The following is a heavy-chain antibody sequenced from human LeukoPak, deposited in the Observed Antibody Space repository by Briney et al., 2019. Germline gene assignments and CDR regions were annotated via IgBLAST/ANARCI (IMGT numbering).Heavy chain of an antibody. V-gene: IGHV4-31*03. J-gene: IGHJ4*02. D-gene: IGHD2-2*01. CDR1: GGSISSGGYS. CDR2: IYYSGST. Sequence: PSETLSLTCTVSGGSISSGGYSWSWIRQHPGKGLEWIGYIYYSGSTYYNPSLKSRVTISVDTSKNQFSLKLSSVTAADTAVYFCARDGRYCSSTSCSDSYWGQGTLVTVSS. CDR3: ARDGRYCSSTSCSDSY.